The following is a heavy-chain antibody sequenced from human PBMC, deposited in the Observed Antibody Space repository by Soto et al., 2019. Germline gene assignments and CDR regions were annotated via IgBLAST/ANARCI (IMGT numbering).Heavy chain of an antibody. D-gene: IGHD6-6*01. J-gene: IGHJ4*02. CDR1: GFTFSNYA. CDR3: ARQTSSSSNQFNF. V-gene: IGHV3-23*01. Sequence: GGSLRLSCAASGFTFSNYAMTWVRQAPGKGLEWVSGLNGSGGSTSSADSVKGRFAISRDNSKNTLYLQMNSLRASDTAMYYCARQTSSSSNQFNFWGQGTLVTVSS. CDR2: LNGSGGST.